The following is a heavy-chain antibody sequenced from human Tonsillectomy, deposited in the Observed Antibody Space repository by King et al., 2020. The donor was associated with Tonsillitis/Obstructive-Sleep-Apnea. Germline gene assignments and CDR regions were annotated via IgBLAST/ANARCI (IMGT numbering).Heavy chain of an antibody. CDR3: AKGSSSSYYYYYMDV. CDR1: GFTFDDYA. D-gene: IGHD6-13*01. V-gene: IGHV3-9*01. Sequence: VQLVESGGGLVQPGRSLRLSCAASGFTFDDYAMHWVRQAPGKGLEWVSGISWNSGSIGYADSVKGRFTNSRDNAKNYLYLQMDSLRGEDTALYYCAKGSSSSYYYYYMDVWGKGTTVTVSS. CDR2: ISWNSGSI. J-gene: IGHJ6*03.